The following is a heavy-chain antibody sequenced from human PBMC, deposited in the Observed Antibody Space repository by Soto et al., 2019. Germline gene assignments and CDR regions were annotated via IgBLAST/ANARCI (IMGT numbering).Heavy chain of an antibody. V-gene: IGHV4-31*03. D-gene: IGHD2-21*02. CDR1: DASINSGGYY. Sequence: SETLSLTCTVSDASINSGGYYWSWIRQHPGKGLEWIGFIYYSGTTYYNPSLKSRVTTSVDTSKNQFSLRLSSVTAADTAVYYCARGLIVMLAGIEELINSHFDSWGQGTLVTVS. J-gene: IGHJ4*02. CDR3: ARGLIVMLAGIEELINSHFDS. CDR2: IYYSGTT.